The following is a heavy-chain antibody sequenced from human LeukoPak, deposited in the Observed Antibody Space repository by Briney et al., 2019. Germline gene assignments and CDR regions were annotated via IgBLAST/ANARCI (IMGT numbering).Heavy chain of an antibody. J-gene: IGHJ4*02. CDR1: GYTFTGYY. CDR2: INPNSGGT. CDR3: ATDGEQLVARYYFDY. Sequence: ASVKVSCKASGYTFTGYYMHWVRQAPGQGLEWMGWINPNSGGTNYAQKFQGRVTMTRDTSISTAYMELSRLRSDDTAVHYCATDGEQLVARYYFDYWGQGTLVTVSS. V-gene: IGHV1-2*02. D-gene: IGHD6-6*01.